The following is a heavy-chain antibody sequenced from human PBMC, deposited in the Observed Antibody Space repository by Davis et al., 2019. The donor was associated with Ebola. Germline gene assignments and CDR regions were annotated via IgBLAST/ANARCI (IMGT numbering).Heavy chain of an antibody. Sequence: GESLKISCTTSGFTFGYYDMSWVRQAPGKGLEWVGFIRAKAYDETTEYAASVKGRFTISRDDSKRIAYLQMNSLKTEDTAVYYCTRRSDLLEAAYDYWGQGTLVTVSS. CDR1: GFTFGYYD. J-gene: IGHJ4*02. V-gene: IGHV3-49*04. CDR3: TRRSDLLEAAYDY. CDR2: IRAKAYDETT. D-gene: IGHD2-15*01.